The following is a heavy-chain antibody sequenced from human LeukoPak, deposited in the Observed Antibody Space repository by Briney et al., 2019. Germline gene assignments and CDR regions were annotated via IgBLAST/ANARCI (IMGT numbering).Heavy chain of an antibody. V-gene: IGHV4-61*02. J-gene: IGHJ6*03. Sequence: SQTLSLTCTVSGGSISSGSYYWSWIRQPAGKGLEWIGRIYTSGSTNYNPSLKSRVTISVDTSKNQFSLKLSSVTAADTAVYYCAREPGYCYYYYMDVWGKGTTVTVSS. CDR2: IYTSGST. CDR3: AREPGYCYYYYMDV. CDR1: GGSISSGSYY.